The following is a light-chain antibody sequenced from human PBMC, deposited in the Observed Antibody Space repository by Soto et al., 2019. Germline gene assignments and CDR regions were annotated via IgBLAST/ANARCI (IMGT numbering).Light chain of an antibody. CDR1: SRDVGGYNY. V-gene: IGLV2-8*01. CDR2: EVT. CDR3: SSFAGGGNPVL. J-gene: IGLJ2*01. Sequence: QSALTQPPSAPGSLGQSVTISCTGTSRDVGGYNYVSWHQQHPGKAPKVMIYEVTKRPPGVPDRFSGSKSGNTASLTVSGRQAEDEADYYCSSFAGGGNPVLLGGGTKVTVL.